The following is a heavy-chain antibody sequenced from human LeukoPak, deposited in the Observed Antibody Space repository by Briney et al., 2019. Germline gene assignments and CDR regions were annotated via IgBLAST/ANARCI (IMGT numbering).Heavy chain of an antibody. V-gene: IGHV3-30*19. CDR2: ISYDGSNK. CDR3: ARPGNYYDSSGFYGAFNI. CDR1: GFTFSSYG. Sequence: PGGSLRLSCAASGFTFSSYGMHWVRQAPGKGLEWVAVISYDGSNKYYADSVKGRFTISRDNSKNTLYLQMNSLRAEDTAVYYCARPGNYYDSSGFYGAFNIWGQGTMVTVSS. D-gene: IGHD3-22*01. J-gene: IGHJ3*02.